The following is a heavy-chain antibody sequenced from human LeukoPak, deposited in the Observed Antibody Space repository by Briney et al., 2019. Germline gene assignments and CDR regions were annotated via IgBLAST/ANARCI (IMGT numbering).Heavy chain of an antibody. V-gene: IGHV3-74*01. CDR3: ARAPSEIGGYYPEYFRH. CDR2: IKGDGNT. CDR1: GFTFSSYW. Sequence: GGSLRLSCAASGFTFSSYWMHWVRQAPGKGLVWVSRIKGDGNTNYADSVKGRFTNSRDHAKNTVSLQMNSLRDEDTGVYYCARAPSEIGGYYPEYFRHWGQGTLVTVSS. J-gene: IGHJ1*01. D-gene: IGHD3-22*01.